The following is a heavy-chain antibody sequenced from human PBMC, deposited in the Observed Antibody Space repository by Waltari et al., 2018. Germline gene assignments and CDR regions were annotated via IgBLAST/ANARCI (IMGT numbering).Heavy chain of an antibody. D-gene: IGHD3-22*01. CDR2: IYYSGST. J-gene: IGHJ3*01. CDR1: GGSISSYY. CDR3: ARGARGYYDSSGYSVDY. Sequence: QVQLQESGPGLVKPSETLSLTCTVSGGSISSYYWSWIRQPPGKGLEWIGYIYYSGSTNYNPSLKSRVTISVDTSKNQFSLKLSSVTAADTAVYYCARGARGYYDSSGYSVDYWGQGTMVTVSS. V-gene: IGHV4-59*01.